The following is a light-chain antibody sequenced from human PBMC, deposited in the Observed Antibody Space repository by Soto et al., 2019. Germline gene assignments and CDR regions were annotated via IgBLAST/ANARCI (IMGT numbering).Light chain of an antibody. V-gene: IGKV3-15*01. CDR1: QSVSIN. CDR2: GAS. J-gene: IGKJ5*01. CDR3: QQYSNWPPKIS. Sequence: ESVMTQSAMTLSLSPGERAILFCRASQSVSINLAWYQQNPGQAPRLLIYGASTRATGVPARFSGSGSGTEFTLSINSRESEDFAVYYCQQYSNWPPKISFGGGTRLEIK.